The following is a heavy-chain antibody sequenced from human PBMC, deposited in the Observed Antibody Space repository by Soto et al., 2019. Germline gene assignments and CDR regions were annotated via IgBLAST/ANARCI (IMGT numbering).Heavy chain of an antibody. V-gene: IGHV4-30-4*01. D-gene: IGHD2-8*01. CDR1: GGSISSGDYY. CDR3: ARNGALDY. Sequence: QVQLQESGPGLVKPSQTLSLTCTVSGGSISSGDYYWSWIRQPPGKGLEWIGYILYSGTTNYNPSLESRLTISVDTSKNQCSRKLTSVTAADTAVYYCARNGALDYWGRGTLVTVSS. J-gene: IGHJ4*01. CDR2: ILYSGTT.